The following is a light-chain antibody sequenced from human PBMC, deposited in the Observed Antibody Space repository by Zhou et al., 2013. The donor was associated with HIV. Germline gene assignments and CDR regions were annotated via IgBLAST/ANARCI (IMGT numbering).Light chain of an antibody. J-gene: IGKJ4*01. CDR3: QQRHNWLS. V-gene: IGKV3-11*01. CDR2: SVS. Sequence: ETVLTQSPATLSLSPGERATLSCRASQSINNYLAWYQQKPGQTPRLLIYSVSNKAAGVPDRFSGSGSGTDFTLTISSLEPEDFAVYYCQQRHNWLSFGGRDQGGDQT. CDR1: QSINNY.